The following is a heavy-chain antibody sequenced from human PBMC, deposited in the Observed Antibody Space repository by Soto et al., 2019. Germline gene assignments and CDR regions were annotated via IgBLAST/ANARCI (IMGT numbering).Heavy chain of an antibody. J-gene: IGHJ4*02. V-gene: IGHV3-23*01. CDR1: GFAFSNYA. CDR3: ARQPSAMAPYFDT. CDR2: ISGSGGST. D-gene: IGHD5-18*01. Sequence: PGGSLRLSCAASGFAFSNYAMNWVRQAPGKGLEWVSFISGSGGSTYYADSVKGRFTISRDNSKNTLFLQMNSPRADDTAVYYYARQPSAMAPYFDTWGQGTLVTVSS.